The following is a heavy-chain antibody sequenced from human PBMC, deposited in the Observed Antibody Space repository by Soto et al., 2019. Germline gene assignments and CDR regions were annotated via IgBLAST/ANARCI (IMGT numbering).Heavy chain of an antibody. V-gene: IGHV3-23*01. D-gene: IGHD6-19*01. CDR3: AISGYSSGLYGYFQH. CDR1: GFTFSSYA. J-gene: IGHJ1*01. Sequence: EVQLLESGGGLVQPGGSLRLSCAASGFTFSSYAMSWVRQAPGKGLEWVSAISGSGGSTYYADSVKGRFTISRDNSKNTLYLQMNSLRAEDTVVYYCAISGYSSGLYGYFQHRGQGTLVTVSS. CDR2: ISGSGGST.